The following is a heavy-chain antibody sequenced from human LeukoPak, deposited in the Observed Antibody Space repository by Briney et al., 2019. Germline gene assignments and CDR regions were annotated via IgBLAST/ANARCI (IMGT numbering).Heavy chain of an antibody. CDR1: GFTFSTSA. CDR3: AKGGHDYNPFYW. Sequence: PGGSLRLSCAASGFTFSTSAMGWVRQAPGKGLEWVSSIKGGGGDPFYADSVKGRFTISRDNSKNTLFLQLNRLRAEDTAVYYCAKGGHDYNPFYWWGQGTLVTVSS. J-gene: IGHJ4*02. V-gene: IGHV3-23*01. CDR2: IKGGGGDP. D-gene: IGHD4-11*01.